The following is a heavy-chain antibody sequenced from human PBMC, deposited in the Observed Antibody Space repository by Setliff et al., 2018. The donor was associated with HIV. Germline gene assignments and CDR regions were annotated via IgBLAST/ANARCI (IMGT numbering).Heavy chain of an antibody. V-gene: IGHV1-3*01. CDR3: AADGTGGGYWFYNYGIDV. CDR2: INAGNGNT. Sequence: ASVKVSCKASGYTFINYGIHWVRQAPGQRLEWMGWINAGNGNTKYSQKFQGRVTITRDTSASTAYTELSSLRSDDTAVYYCAADGTGGGYWFYNYGIDVWGQGTTVTVSS. J-gene: IGHJ6*02. CDR1: GYTFINYG. D-gene: IGHD2-8*02.